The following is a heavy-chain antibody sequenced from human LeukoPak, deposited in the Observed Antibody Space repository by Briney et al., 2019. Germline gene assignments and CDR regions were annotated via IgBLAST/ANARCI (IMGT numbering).Heavy chain of an antibody. CDR3: AKDETGYSSSWFDY. Sequence: GGSLRLSCAASGFTFSTSWMHWVRQAPGKGLVWVSRINPDGSSTYYADSVKGRFTISRDNSKNTLYLQMNSLRAEDTAVYYCAKDETGYSSSWFDYWGQGTLVTVSS. CDR1: GFTFSTSW. CDR2: INPDGSST. J-gene: IGHJ4*02. V-gene: IGHV3-74*01. D-gene: IGHD6-13*01.